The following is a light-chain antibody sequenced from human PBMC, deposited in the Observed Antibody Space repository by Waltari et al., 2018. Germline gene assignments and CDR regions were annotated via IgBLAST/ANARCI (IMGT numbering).Light chain of an antibody. V-gene: IGLV2-14*01. Sequence: SALTQPASVSGSPGQSITISCTGTSSDVGFYNYVSWYQQHPGKAPKLMIYDVSERPQGVANRVAGSKSGNPASLIISGLQADDEADYHCNSYTGSSSWVFGGGTKLTVL. J-gene: IGLJ3*02. CDR3: NSYTGSSSWV. CDR2: DVS. CDR1: SSDVGFYNY.